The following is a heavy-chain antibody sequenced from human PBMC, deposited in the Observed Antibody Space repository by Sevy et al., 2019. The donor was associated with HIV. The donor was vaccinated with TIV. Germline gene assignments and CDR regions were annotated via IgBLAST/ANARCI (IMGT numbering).Heavy chain of an antibody. D-gene: IGHD1-26*01. J-gene: IGHJ3*02. CDR3: ARGMDGNDAFDI. CDR2: IYSGGST. V-gene: IGHV3-53*01. Sequence: GESLKISCAASGFTVSSNYMSWVRQAPGKGLEWVSVIYSGGSTYYADSVKGRFTISRDNSKNTLYLKMNSLRAEDTAVYYCARGMDGNDAFDIWGQGTMVTVSS. CDR1: GFTVSSNY.